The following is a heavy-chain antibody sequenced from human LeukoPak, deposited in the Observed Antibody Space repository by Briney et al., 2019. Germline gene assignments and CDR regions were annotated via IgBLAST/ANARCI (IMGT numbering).Heavy chain of an antibody. CDR2: IKQDGSEK. Sequence: GGSLRLSCAASGFIFSSYRINWVRQAPGKGLEWVANIKQDGSEKYYVDSVKGRFTVSRDNAKNSLYLQMNSLRAEDTAVYYCARAVSPKYYYGSENPFDYWGQGTLVTVSS. CDR3: ARAVSPKYYYGSENPFDY. V-gene: IGHV3-7*03. CDR1: GFIFSSYR. J-gene: IGHJ4*02. D-gene: IGHD3-10*01.